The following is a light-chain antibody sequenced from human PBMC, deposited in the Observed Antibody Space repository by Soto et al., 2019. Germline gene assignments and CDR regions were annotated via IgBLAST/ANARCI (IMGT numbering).Light chain of an antibody. Sequence: EIVLTQSPGTLSLSPGQRATFSCRASQSVSSSYLAWYQQKPGQAPRLLIYGASSRATGIPDRFSGSGSGTDFTLTISRLEPEDFAVYYCHQYGSLYTFGQGTKLELK. J-gene: IGKJ2*01. CDR3: HQYGSLYT. CDR2: GAS. CDR1: QSVSSSY. V-gene: IGKV3-20*01.